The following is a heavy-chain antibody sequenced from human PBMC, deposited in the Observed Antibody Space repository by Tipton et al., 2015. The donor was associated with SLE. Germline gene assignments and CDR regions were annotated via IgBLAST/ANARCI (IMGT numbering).Heavy chain of an antibody. CDR2: VTGSGGGT. V-gene: IGHV3-23*01. D-gene: IGHD6-25*01. Sequence: SLRLSCAASGFTFTNTNYAMNWVRQAPGKGLEWVSLVTGSGGGTYYSNSVKGRFTISRDNSKNTLYLQMNSLRAEDTAVYYCARFSGGRIDYWGQGTLVTVSS. J-gene: IGHJ4*02. CDR1: GFTFTNTNYA. CDR3: ARFSGGRIDY.